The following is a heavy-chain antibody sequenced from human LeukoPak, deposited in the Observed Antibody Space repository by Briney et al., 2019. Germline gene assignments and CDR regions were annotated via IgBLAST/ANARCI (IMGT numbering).Heavy chain of an antibody. D-gene: IGHD1-7*01. V-gene: IGHV1-18*01. Sequence: ASVTVSFKASGYTFTSYGFSWVRQAPGQGLEWMGWISAYNGDTHYAQKLQGRVTMTTDTSTSTAYMELRSLRSDDTAVYYCARDGNGNSRYFDYWGQGTLVTVSS. CDR3: ARDGNGNSRYFDY. J-gene: IGHJ4*02. CDR2: ISAYNGDT. CDR1: GYTFTSYG.